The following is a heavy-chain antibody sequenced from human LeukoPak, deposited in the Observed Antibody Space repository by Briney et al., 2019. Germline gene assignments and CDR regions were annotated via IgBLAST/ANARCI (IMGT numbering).Heavy chain of an antibody. J-gene: IGHJ4*02. D-gene: IGHD6-13*01. CDR1: GYTFTGYY. CDR2: INPNSGGT. Sequence: GASVKVSCKASGYTFTGYYMHWVRQAPGQGLEWMGWINPNSGGTKYAQKFQGRVTMTRDTSISTAYMELSRLRSDDTAVYYCARAYGTGYNSSWYDPWGYWGQGTLVTVSS. V-gene: IGHV1-2*02. CDR3: ARAYGTGYNSSWYDPWGY.